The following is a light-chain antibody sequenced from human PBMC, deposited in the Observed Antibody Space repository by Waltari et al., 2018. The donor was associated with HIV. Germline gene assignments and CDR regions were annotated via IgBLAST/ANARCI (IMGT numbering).Light chain of an antibody. V-gene: IGKV1-27*01. CDR1: QGIGTD. J-gene: IGKJ2*01. CDR3: QRYDRAPYT. CDR2: AAS. Sequence: QSPSSLSASVGDRVAITCRASQGIGTDLAWYQQKPGKVPKLLIYAASTLQSGVPSRFSGGGSGTDFILTITNLQTEDFSFYYCQRYDRAPYTFGPGTRLELK.